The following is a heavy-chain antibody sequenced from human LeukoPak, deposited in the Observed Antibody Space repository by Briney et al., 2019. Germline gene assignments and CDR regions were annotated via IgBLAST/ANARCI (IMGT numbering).Heavy chain of an antibody. V-gene: IGHV4-38-2*02. Sequence: SETLSLTCTVSGYSISSGYYWGWIRQPPGKGLEWIGSIYHSGSTYYNPSLKSRVTISVDTSKNQFSLKLSSVTAADTAVYYCARDPPLLWFGEGAFDIWGQGTMVTVSS. CDR1: GYSISSGYY. D-gene: IGHD3-10*01. CDR2: IYHSGST. J-gene: IGHJ3*02. CDR3: ARDPPLLWFGEGAFDI.